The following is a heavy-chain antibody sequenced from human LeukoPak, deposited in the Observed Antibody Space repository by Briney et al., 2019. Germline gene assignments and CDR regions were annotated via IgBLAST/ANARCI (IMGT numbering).Heavy chain of an antibody. D-gene: IGHD6-13*01. V-gene: IGHV3-7*01. CDR3: AKDLESAAERKYYYYYMDV. J-gene: IGHJ6*03. CDR2: IKDDGSET. Sequence: PGGSLRLSCAASGFRFSNSWMSWVRQAPGKGLEWVANIKDDGSETRYVDSVKGRFTMSRDNAKNSLYLQMNSLRAEDTAVYYCAKDLESAAERKYYYYYMDVWGKGTTVTVSS. CDR1: GFRFSNSW.